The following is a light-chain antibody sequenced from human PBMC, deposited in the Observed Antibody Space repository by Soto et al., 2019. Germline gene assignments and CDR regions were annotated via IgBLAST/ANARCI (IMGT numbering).Light chain of an antibody. CDR3: CSYTTSSTLV. CDR2: EVS. V-gene: IGLV2-14*01. Sequence: QSSLTQPASVSGSPGQSTTISCTGTSSDVGAYNHVSWYQQHPGKAPQLIIYEVSNRPSGLSNRFSASKSGNTASLTISGLQAEDEADYYCCSYTTSSTLVFGTGTKVTGL. CDR1: SSDVGAYNH. J-gene: IGLJ1*01.